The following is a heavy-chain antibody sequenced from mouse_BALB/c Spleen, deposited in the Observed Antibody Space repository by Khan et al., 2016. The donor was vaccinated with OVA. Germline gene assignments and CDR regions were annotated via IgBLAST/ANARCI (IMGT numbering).Heavy chain of an antibody. V-gene: IGHV9-4*02. CDR3: ARDSYLGVFDY. Sequence: QIQLVQSGPELKKPGETVRISCKASGYTFTTAGMQWVQKMPGKGLKWIGWINTHSGVPKYAEDFKGRFAFSFETSASTAYLQISNLKNEDTATXFCARDSYLGVFDYWGQGTTLTVSS. D-gene: IGHD4-1*01. CDR2: INTHSGVP. CDR1: GYTFTTAG. J-gene: IGHJ2*01.